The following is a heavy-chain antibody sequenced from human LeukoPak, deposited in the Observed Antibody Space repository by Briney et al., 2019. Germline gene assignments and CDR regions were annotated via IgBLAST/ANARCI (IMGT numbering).Heavy chain of an antibody. Sequence: GGSLRLSCAASGFTFSSYEMNWVRQAPGKGLEWVSYISSSGSTIYYADSVKGRFTISRDNAKNSLYLQMNSLRAEDTAVYYCARDRDPYYDFWSGYYFHAFDIWGQGTMVTVSS. D-gene: IGHD3-3*01. V-gene: IGHV3-48*03. CDR3: ARDRDPYYDFWSGYYFHAFDI. CDR1: GFTFSSYE. J-gene: IGHJ3*02. CDR2: ISSSGSTI.